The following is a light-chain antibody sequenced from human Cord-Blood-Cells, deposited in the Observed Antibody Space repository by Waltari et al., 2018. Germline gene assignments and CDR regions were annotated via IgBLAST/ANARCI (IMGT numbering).Light chain of an antibody. Sequence: DIQMXQSPSSVSAXVGDXVTITCRASQGISRWLAWYQQKPXKAPTLLIYAASSLQSGXXSRXXXSGSGTDFTLXISSXQPEDFATXXCQXXNSFPFTFGPGTKVDIK. V-gene: IGKV1-12*01. J-gene: IGKJ3*01. CDR2: AAS. CDR1: QGISRW. CDR3: QXXNSFPFT.